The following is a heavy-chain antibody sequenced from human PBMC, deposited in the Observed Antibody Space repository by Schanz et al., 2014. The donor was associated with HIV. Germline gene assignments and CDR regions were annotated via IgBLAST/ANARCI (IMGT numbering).Heavy chain of an antibody. CDR3: ARDLPNTYFDFSGPAGDY. D-gene: IGHD3-22*01. CDR2: LSFDGSNK. Sequence: QVQLVESGGGVVQPGRSLRLSCAVSGFTFSNYAMHWVRQAPGKGLEWVAILSFDGSNKYYADSEKGRFTISRDNSKNTLYLQMNSLRVEDTAVYYCARDLPNTYFDFSGPAGDYWGQGALVTVSP. V-gene: IGHV3-30-3*01. CDR1: GFTFSNYA. J-gene: IGHJ4*02.